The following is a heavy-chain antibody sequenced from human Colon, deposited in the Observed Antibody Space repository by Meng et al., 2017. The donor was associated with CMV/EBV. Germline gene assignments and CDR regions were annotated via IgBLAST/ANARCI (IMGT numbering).Heavy chain of an antibody. CDR2: TYYKSKWYN. CDR1: GDSVSSNSAA. V-gene: IGHV6-1*01. J-gene: IGHJ6*02. Sequence: SCAISGDSVSSNSAAWNWIRQSPSRGLEWLGRTYYKSKWYNDYAVSVKSRITINPDTSKNQFSLQLNSVTPEDTAVYYCARVLLWFGGGQCYGMDVWGQGTTVTVSS. CDR3: ARVLLWFGGGQCYGMDV. D-gene: IGHD3-10*01.